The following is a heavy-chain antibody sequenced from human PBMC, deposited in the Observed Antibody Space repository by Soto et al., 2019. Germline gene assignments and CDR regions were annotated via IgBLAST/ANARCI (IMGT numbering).Heavy chain of an antibody. Sequence: SVKVSCKASGDTFSSYAISWVRQAPGKGLEWMGKIIPTFGRTNYAQKFQGRFTISADDSTSTAYMELRSLVSEDTAVYYCARDPLSSFAMDVWGQGTTVTVS. CDR2: IIPTFGRT. V-gene: IGHV1-69*13. CDR3: ARDPLSSFAMDV. J-gene: IGHJ6*02. D-gene: IGHD6-6*01. CDR1: GDTFSSYA.